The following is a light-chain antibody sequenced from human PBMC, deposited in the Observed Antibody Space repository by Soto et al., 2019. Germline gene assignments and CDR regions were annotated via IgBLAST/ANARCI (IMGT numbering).Light chain of an antibody. J-gene: IGLJ2*01. V-gene: IGLV1-40*01. CDR3: QSHDSSLSGSV. CDR2: GNS. Sequence: QPVLTQPPSVSGAPGQRVTISCTGSGSNIGAGYDVHWYQQLPGTAPKLLIYGNSNRPSGVPDRFSGSKSGTSASLAITGLQAEDEADYYCQSHDSSLSGSVFGGGTKLTVL. CDR1: GSNIGAGYD.